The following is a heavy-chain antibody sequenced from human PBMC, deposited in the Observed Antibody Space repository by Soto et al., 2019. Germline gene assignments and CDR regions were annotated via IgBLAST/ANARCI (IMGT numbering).Heavy chain of an antibody. V-gene: IGHV1-3*01. CDR1: GYTFTSYA. J-gene: IGHJ4*02. CDR2: INAGNGNT. CDR3: ARAGDYGDFYFDY. Sequence: ASVKVSCKASGYTFTSYAMHWVRQAPGQRLEWMGWINAGNGNTKYSQKSQGRVTITRDTSASTAYMELSSLRSEDTAVYYCARAGDYGDFYFDYWGQGTLVTVSS. D-gene: IGHD4-17*01.